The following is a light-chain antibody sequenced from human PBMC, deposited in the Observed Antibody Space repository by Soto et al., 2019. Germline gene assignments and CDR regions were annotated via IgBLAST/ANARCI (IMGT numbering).Light chain of an antibody. J-gene: IGKJ1*01. Sequence: DIQMTQSPSTLSASVGDRVTITCRASQSISNWLAWYQQKPGKAPKLLIYKASNLESGVPSRFSGSGSGTEFTLTISSLQPDDFATYYCQQYHIYWTFGQGTKVEIK. V-gene: IGKV1-5*03. CDR1: QSISNW. CDR2: KAS. CDR3: QQYHIYWT.